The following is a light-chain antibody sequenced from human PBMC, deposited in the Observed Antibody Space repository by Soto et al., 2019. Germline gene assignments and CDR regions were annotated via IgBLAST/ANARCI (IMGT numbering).Light chain of an antibody. Sequence: EIVLTQSPAXLSLSPGERATLSCRASQSVSSYLAWYQQKPGQAPRLLIYDASNRATGIPARFSGSGSGTDFTLTISSLEPEDFAVYYCQQRSNWPGAFGPXTKVDIK. CDR2: DAS. CDR3: QQRSNWPGA. CDR1: QSVSSY. V-gene: IGKV3-11*01. J-gene: IGKJ3*01.